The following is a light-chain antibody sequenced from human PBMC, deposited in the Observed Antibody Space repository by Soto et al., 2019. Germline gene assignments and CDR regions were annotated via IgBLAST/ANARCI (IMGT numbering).Light chain of an antibody. V-gene: IGKV1-6*01. Sequence: AIQMTQSPSSLSASVGDRVTITCRASQGIRNDLGWYQQKPGKAPKLRIYAASSLQSGVPSRFSGSGSGTDFTLTISSLQPVDFATYYCLQDYNFPRTFGQGTKVEIK. J-gene: IGKJ1*01. CDR3: LQDYNFPRT. CDR2: AAS. CDR1: QGIRND.